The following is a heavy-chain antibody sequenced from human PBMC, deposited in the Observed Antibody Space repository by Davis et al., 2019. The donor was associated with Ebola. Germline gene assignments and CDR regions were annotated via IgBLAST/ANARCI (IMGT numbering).Heavy chain of an antibody. CDR1: GCTFSSYA. CDR3: ARGANY. Sequence: SVTVSCKASGCTFSSYALSWVRQAPGQGLEWMGWINPNSGGTNYAQKFQGRVTMTRDTSISTAYMELSRLRSDDTAVYYCARGANYWGQGTLVTVTS. J-gene: IGHJ4*02. CDR2: INPNSGGT. V-gene: IGHV1-2*02.